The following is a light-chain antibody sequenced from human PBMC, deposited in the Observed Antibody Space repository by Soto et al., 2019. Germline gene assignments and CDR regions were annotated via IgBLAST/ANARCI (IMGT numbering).Light chain of an antibody. J-gene: IGLJ2*01. CDR2: RND. CDR3: AAWDDSLSAAV. Sequence: QSVLTQSPSASGTPGQRVTISCSGSSSNIGSNYVYWYQQLPGTAPKLLIYRNDERPSGVPDRFSGSKSDTSASLAISGLRSEDEADYFCAAWDDSLSAAVFGGGTKLNVL. CDR1: SSNIGSNY. V-gene: IGLV1-47*01.